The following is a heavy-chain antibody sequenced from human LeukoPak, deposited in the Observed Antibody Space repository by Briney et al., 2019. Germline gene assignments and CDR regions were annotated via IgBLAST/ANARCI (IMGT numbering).Heavy chain of an antibody. CDR3: AIDLLGYSGYDSGGYFDY. CDR2: ISYDGSNK. D-gene: IGHD5-12*01. V-gene: IGHV3-30*03. Sequence: PGGSLRLSCAASGFTFSSYGMHWVRQAPGKGLEWVAVISYDGSNKYYADSVKGRFTISRDNSKNTLYLQMNSLRAEDTAVYYCAIDLLGYSGYDSGGYFDYWGQGTLVTVSS. CDR1: GFTFSSYG. J-gene: IGHJ4*02.